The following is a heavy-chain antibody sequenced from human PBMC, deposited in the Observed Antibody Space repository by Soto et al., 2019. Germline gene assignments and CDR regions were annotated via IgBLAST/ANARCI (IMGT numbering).Heavy chain of an antibody. D-gene: IGHD3-16*01. V-gene: IGHV1-69*02. CDR3: ARGGGGSPDYYYYGMDV. CDR1: GGTFSSYT. CDR2: IIPILGIA. J-gene: IGHJ6*02. Sequence: ASVKVSCKASGGTFSSYTISWVRQAPGQGLEWMGRIIPILGIANYAQKFQGRVTITADKSTSTAYMELSSLRSEDTAVYYCARGGGGSPDYYYYGMDVWGQGTTVTVSS.